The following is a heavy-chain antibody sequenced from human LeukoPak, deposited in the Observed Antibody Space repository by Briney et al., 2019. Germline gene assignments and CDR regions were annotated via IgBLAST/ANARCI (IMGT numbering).Heavy chain of an antibody. J-gene: IGHJ3*02. V-gene: IGHV4-39*01. CDR1: GDSIRSRKYY. CDR2: INYVGIT. D-gene: IGHD2-2*03. Sequence: PSETLSLTCSVSGDSIRSRKYYWAWIRQPPGKGLEWIGSINYVGITYYNSSLTSRLTMSVDTSRNSFALKLNSVTAADTATYYCARLDIVVVPATAFDRWGRGTMVIVSS. CDR3: ARLDIVVVPATAFDR.